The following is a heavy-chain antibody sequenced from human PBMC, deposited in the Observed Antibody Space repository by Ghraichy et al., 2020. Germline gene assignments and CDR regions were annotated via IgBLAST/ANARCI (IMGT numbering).Heavy chain of an antibody. J-gene: IGHJ4*02. V-gene: IGHV1-46*01. CDR3: ASPMTTSSIAARPLDY. Sequence: ASVKVSCKASGYTFTSYYMHWVRQAPGQGLEWMGIINPSGGSTSYAQKFQGRVTMTRDTSTSTVYMELSSLRSEDTAVYYCASPMTTSSIAARPLDYWGQGTLVTVSS. CDR1: GYTFTSYY. D-gene: IGHD6-6*01. CDR2: INPSGGST.